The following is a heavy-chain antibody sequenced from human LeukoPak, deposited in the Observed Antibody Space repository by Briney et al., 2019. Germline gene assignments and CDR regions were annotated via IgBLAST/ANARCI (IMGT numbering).Heavy chain of an antibody. Sequence: GGSLRLSCAASGFTFSSYAMHWVRQAPGKGLEWVAVISYDGSNKYYADSVKGRFTISRDNSKNTLYLQMNSLGAEDTAVYYCARDRARSGSYYTYYYYYYGMDVWGQGTTVTVSS. V-gene: IGHV3-30-3*01. CDR1: GFTFSSYA. D-gene: IGHD3-10*01. J-gene: IGHJ6*02. CDR3: ARDRARSGSYYTYYYYYYGMDV. CDR2: ISYDGSNK.